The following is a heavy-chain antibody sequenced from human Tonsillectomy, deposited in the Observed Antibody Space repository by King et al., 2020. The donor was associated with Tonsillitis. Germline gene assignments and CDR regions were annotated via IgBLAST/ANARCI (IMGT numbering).Heavy chain of an antibody. CDR3: ARRNAPDSSSGQSFDY. D-gene: IGHD6-6*01. CDR1: GYSFVNYW. V-gene: IGHV5-51*01. J-gene: IGHJ4*02. CDR2: IYPADSDT. Sequence: QLVQSGAEVKKPGESLRISCKGSGYSFVNYWIAWVRQMSGKGLEWMAIIYPADSDTRYSPSFQGQVTISADKSISPAYLQWSSLRASDTAIYYFARRNAPDSSSGQSFDYWGQGTLVTVSS.